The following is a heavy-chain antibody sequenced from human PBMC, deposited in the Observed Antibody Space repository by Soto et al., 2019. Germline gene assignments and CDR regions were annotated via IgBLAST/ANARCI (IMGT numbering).Heavy chain of an antibody. Sequence: QIQLVQSGAEVKKPGASVKVSCRASGYPFTGYSVGWVRQAPGQGPVWVGWVSAYGGDTYYAQRVQDRLTMTTDASPSTAYMDLRSLRSDDTAVYYCARPSGSYGDYAWSLKYWGQGTLVTVSS. D-gene: IGHD4-17*01. CDR2: VSAYGGDT. CDR1: GYPFTGYS. V-gene: IGHV1-18*01. CDR3: ARPSGSYGDYAWSLKY. J-gene: IGHJ4*02.